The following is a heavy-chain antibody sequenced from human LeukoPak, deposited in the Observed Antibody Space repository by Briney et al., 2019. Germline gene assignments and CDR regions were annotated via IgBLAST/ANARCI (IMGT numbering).Heavy chain of an antibody. CDR2: ITQDGSEK. D-gene: IGHD3-3*01. J-gene: IGHJ2*01. Sequence: GGSLRLSCAASGFSFSDYWMSWVRQAPGKGLEWVAKITQDGSEKYYVDSVKGRFTISRDNSKNTLYLQMNSLRAEDTAVYYCARDLGGGPGFPHWYFDLWGRGTLVTVSS. CDR1: GFSFSDYW. CDR3: ARDLGGGPGFPHWYFDL. V-gene: IGHV3-7*01.